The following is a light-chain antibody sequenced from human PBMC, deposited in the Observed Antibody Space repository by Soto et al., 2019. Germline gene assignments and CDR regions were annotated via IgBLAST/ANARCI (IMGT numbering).Light chain of an antibody. CDR3: QQYYVSPPT. J-gene: IGKJ1*01. V-gene: IGKV4-1*01. CDR2: CAS. Sequence: DIMMTQSPDSLAVSLGERATINCKSSQSVLYTSNNKNYLAWYQQKPGQSPKLLIYCASTRESGVPDRFSGSGSGTDFNLSISGLQAEDVAVYYCQQYYVSPPTFGQGTKVEIK. CDR1: QSVLYTSNNKNY.